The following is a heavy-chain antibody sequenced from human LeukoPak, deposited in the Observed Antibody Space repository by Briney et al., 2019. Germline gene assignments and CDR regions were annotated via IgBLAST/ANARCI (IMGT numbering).Heavy chain of an antibody. CDR1: GLTFSSYG. CDR3: ARGGYIDY. J-gene: IGHJ4*02. V-gene: IGHV3-48*02. D-gene: IGHD5-12*01. CDR2: ISTSSSII. Sequence: GGSLRLSCAASGLTFSSYGMNWVRQAPGKGLEWVSYISTSSSIIYYADSVKGRFAISRDTAKSSLYLQMTGLRDDDTAVYYCARGGYIDYWGQGTLVTVSS.